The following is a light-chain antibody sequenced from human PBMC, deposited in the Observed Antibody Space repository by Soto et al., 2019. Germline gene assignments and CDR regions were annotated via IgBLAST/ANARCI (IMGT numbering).Light chain of an antibody. V-gene: IGLV1-47*01. CDR3: AAWDDSLSAVV. J-gene: IGLJ2*01. Sequence: QSVLIQPPSASGTPGQRVTLSCSGTTSNIGSNSVYWYQQFPGEAPTLIIYKNNKRPSGVPDRFSGSKSGTLASLAISGLRFEDETDYCCAAWDDSLSAVVFGGGTKVTVL. CDR1: TSNIGSNS. CDR2: KNN.